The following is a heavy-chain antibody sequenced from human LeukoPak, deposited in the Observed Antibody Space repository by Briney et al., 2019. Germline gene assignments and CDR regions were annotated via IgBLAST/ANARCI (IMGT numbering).Heavy chain of an antibody. V-gene: IGHV3-21*01. CDR3: ARVAKKWLLVYYYYMDV. Sequence: KPGGSLRLSCAASGFTFSSYSMNWVRQAPGKGLEWVSSISSSSSYIYYADSVKGRFTISRDNAKNSLYLQMNSLRAEDTAVYYCARVAKKWLLVYYYYMDVWGKGTTVTISS. J-gene: IGHJ6*03. CDR1: GFTFSSYS. CDR2: ISSSSSYI. D-gene: IGHD3-22*01.